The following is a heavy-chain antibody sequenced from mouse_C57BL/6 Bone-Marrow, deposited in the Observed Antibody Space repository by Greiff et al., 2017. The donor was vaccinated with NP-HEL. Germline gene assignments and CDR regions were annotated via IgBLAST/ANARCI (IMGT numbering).Heavy chain of an antibody. D-gene: IGHD2-1*01. Sequence: QVQLKESGAELARPGASVKLSCKASGYTFTSYGISWVKQRTGQGLEWIGEIYPRSGHTYYNEKFKGKATLTADKYSSTASMELRSLTSEASAVYFCARSNLWYFWFYFDYWGQGTTLTVSS. J-gene: IGHJ2*01. CDR1: GYTFTSYG. CDR3: ARSNLWYFWFYFDY. V-gene: IGHV1-81*01. CDR2: IYPRSGHT.